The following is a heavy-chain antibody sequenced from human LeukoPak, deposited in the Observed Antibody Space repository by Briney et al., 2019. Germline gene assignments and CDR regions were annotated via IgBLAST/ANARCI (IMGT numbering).Heavy chain of an antibody. CDR1: GFTFSSYS. Sequence: GGSLRLSCAASGFTFSSYSMNWVRQAPGKGLEWVSGISGSGGSTYYADSVKGRFTISRDNSKNTLYLQMNSLRPEDTAIYYCAKDQYTYGYDFFQHWGQGALVTVSS. D-gene: IGHD5-18*01. CDR2: ISGSGGST. J-gene: IGHJ1*01. CDR3: AKDQYTYGYDFFQH. V-gene: IGHV3-23*01.